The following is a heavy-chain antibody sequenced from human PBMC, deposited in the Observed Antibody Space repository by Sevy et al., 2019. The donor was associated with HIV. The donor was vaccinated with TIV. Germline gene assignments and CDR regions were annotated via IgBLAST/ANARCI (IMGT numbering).Heavy chain of an antibody. Sequence: SGPTLVIPAQTLTLTCSFSGFSLNTSGVGVGWIRLPPGKALEWLALIFWDDEKRYSPPLKNRLTITKDTSKNQVVLTMTNMDPVDTATYYCARFLKGDYTNYFDSWDQGSLVTVSS. CDR2: IFWDDEK. CDR3: ARFLKGDYTNYFDS. CDR1: GFSLNTSGVG. D-gene: IGHD4-4*01. J-gene: IGHJ4*02. V-gene: IGHV2-5*02.